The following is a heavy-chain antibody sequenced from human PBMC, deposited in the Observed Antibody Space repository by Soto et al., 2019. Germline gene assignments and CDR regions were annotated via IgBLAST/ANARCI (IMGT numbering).Heavy chain of an antibody. CDR1: GYTLTSYG. CDR2: ITAYHNHT. D-gene: IGHD7-27*01. J-gene: IGHJ4*02. Sequence: ASVKVSCKASGYTLTSYGISWVRQSRGQGIEWMGWITAYHNHTNYAQKLQGRVTMTTDTSTSTANMELRSLRSDDTAVYYCARLRGDPLGLDQHYWGQGTLVTVS. V-gene: IGHV1-18*04. CDR3: ARLRGDPLGLDQHY.